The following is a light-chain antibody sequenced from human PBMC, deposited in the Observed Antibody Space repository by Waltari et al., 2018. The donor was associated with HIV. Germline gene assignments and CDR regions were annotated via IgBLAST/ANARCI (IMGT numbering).Light chain of an antibody. Sequence: QSALTQPTSVSASPGQSITISCTGTSSDIGSYNLVPWSQHHPEKVPKLLIYEDSKRPSGVAHRFTASKSGNTASLTISGLQAEDEAVYYCCSYAGGSTLIFGGGTKLTVL. V-gene: IGLV2-23*01. CDR1: SSDIGSYNL. CDR3: CSYAGGSTLI. J-gene: IGLJ2*01. CDR2: EDS.